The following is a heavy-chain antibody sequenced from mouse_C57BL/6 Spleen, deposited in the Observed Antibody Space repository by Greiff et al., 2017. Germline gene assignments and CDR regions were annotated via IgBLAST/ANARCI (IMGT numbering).Heavy chain of an antibody. CDR2: IYPGSGST. J-gene: IGHJ2*01. V-gene: IGHV1-55*01. CDR3: ARDGSRGYYFGG. CDR1: GYTFTSYW. D-gene: IGHD1-1*01. Sequence: VQLKQPGAELVKPGASVKMSCTASGYTFTSYWITWVKQRPGQGLEWIGGIYPGSGSTNYNEKFQGKATLTVDTSSSTAYLQLSSLTSEDAAVYYCARDGSRGYYFGGWGQGTTVTVSS.